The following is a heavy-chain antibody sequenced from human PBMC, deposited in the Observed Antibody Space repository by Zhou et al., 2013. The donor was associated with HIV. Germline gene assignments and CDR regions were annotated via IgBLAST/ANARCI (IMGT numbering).Heavy chain of an antibody. Sequence: QVQLVQSGAEVKKPGSSVKVSCKASGGTFSSYAISWVRQAPGQGLEWMGGIIPIFGTANYAQKFQGRVTITTDESTSTAYMELSSLRSEDTAVYYCARDRADYYDSSAPYNWFDPWGQGTLVTVSS. V-gene: IGHV1-69*05. CDR1: GGTFSSYA. CDR2: IIPIFGTA. J-gene: IGHJ5*02. CDR3: ARDRADYYDSSAPYNWFDP. D-gene: IGHD3-22*01.